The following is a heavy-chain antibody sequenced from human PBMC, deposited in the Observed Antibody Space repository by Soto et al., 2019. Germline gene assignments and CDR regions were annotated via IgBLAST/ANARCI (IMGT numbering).Heavy chain of an antibody. Sequence: DVQLVESGGGLVQPGGSLRLSCAASGFPFSNYWMSWVRQAPGKGLEWVANINPDGSAKHYVDSARGRFTISRDNAKNSLYLQMDSLTAEDTALFYCARSGAMATVTDYWGQGTLVTVSS. D-gene: IGHD4-17*01. J-gene: IGHJ4*02. CDR1: GFPFSNYW. CDR3: ARSGAMATVTDY. V-gene: IGHV3-7*01. CDR2: INPDGSAK.